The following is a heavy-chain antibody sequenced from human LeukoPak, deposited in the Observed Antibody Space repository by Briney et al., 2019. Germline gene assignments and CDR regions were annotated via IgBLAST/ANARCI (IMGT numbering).Heavy chain of an antibody. Sequence: GSLRLSCAASGFTFRNYVIHWVRQAPGKGLEWVAVTSSDLNVKLYADSVKGRFTISRDNSENTLYLQMNSLRAEDTAVYYCAREVKEAYYYYGMDVWGQGTTVTVSS. J-gene: IGHJ6*02. V-gene: IGHV3-30-3*01. CDR3: AREVKEAYYYYGMDV. CDR1: GFTFRNYV. CDR2: TSSDLNVK. D-gene: IGHD3-22*01.